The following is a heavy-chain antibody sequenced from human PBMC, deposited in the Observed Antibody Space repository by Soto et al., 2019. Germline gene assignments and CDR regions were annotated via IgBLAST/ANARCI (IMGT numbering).Heavy chain of an antibody. V-gene: IGHV1-69*01. CDR3: AAGYCCGGSCYEAGFDY. CDR2: IIPIFGTA. D-gene: IGHD2-15*01. CDR1: GGTFSSYA. Sequence: QVQLVQSGAEVKKPGSSVKVSCKASGGTFSSYAISWVRQAPGQGLEWMGGIIPIFGTANYAQKFQGRVTITADESTSTAYMELSSLRSEDTAVYYCAAGYCCGGSCYEAGFDYWGQGTLVTVSS. J-gene: IGHJ4*02.